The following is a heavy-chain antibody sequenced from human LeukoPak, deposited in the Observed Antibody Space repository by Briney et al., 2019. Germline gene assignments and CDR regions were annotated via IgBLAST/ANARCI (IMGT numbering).Heavy chain of an antibody. V-gene: IGHV3-23*01. CDR2: ISGSGGST. CDR3: ARGHYDFWSGYHRATWFDP. Sequence: GGSLRLSCAASGFTFSSYAMSWVRQAPGKGLEWVSAISGSGGSTYYADSVKGRFTISRDNSKNTLYLQMNSLRAEDTAVYYCARGHYDFWSGYHRATWFDPWGQGTLVTVSS. D-gene: IGHD3-3*01. CDR1: GFTFSSYA. J-gene: IGHJ5*02.